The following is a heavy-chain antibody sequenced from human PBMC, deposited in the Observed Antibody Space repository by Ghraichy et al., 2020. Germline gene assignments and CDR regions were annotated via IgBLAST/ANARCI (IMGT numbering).Heavy chain of an antibody. V-gene: IGHV4-34*01. J-gene: IGHJ5*02. CDR3: ARRLWSTSCYARNNWFDP. Sequence: SGTLSLTCAVYGGSFSGYYWSWIRQPPGKGLEWIGEINHSGSTNYNPSLKSRVTISVDTSKNQFSLKLSSVTAADTAVYYCARRLWSTSCYARNNWFDPWGQGTLVTVSS. CDR2: INHSGST. D-gene: IGHD2-2*01. CDR1: GGSFSGYY.